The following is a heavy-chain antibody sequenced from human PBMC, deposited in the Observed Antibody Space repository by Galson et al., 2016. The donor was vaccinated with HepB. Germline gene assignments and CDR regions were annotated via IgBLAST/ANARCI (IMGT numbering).Heavy chain of an antibody. CDR2: MYTTGTT. J-gene: IGHJ6*03. D-gene: IGHD4-17*01. CDR3: ARDGMTTVTQNYRSDYYYYLDV. Sequence: TLSLTCTVSGGSISSGFYYWSWIRQPAGKGLEWVGRMYTTGTTIDNPSLKSRVTISVDTSKNHFSLRLTSVTAADTGVYYCARDGMTTVTQNYRSDYYYYLDVWGKGTTVNVSS. CDR1: GGSISSGFYY. V-gene: IGHV4-61*02.